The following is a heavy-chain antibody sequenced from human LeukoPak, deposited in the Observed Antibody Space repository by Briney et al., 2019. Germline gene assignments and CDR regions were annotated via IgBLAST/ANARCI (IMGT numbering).Heavy chain of an antibody. CDR3: ARGPTVTDY. V-gene: IGHV4-39*07. Sequence: SETLSLTCTVSGGSISSSSYYWGWIRQPPGKGLEWIGSIYYSGSTYYNPSLKSRVTISVDTSKNQFSLKLSSVTAADTAVYYCARGPTVTDYWGQGTLVTVSS. D-gene: IGHD4-17*01. CDR2: IYYSGST. J-gene: IGHJ4*02. CDR1: GGSISSSSYY.